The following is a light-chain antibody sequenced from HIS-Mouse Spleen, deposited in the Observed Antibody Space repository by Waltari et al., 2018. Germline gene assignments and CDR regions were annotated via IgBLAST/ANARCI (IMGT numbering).Light chain of an antibody. CDR1: SSDVGSYNL. J-gene: IGLJ3*02. Sequence: QSALTQPASVSGSSGQSITIPCPVTSSDVGSYNLVSCYQQHPGKAPKLMIYDVSKRPPGVSNRFSGSKYGNTASLTISGLQAEDEADYYCCSYAGSSTFVFGGGTKLTVL. CDR2: DVS. V-gene: IGLV2-23*02. CDR3: CSYAGSSTFV.